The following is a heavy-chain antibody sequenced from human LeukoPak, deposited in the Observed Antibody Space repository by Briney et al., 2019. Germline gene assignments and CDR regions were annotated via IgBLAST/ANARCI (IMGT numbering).Heavy chain of an antibody. V-gene: IGHV3-23*01. D-gene: IGHD3-10*01. CDR1: GFTFSSYA. J-gene: IGHJ6*02. Sequence: GGSLRLSCAASGFTFSSYAMSWVRQAPGKGLEWVSGIGGSGGSTYYADSVEGRFTISRDNSKNTLYVQMNSLRAEDTALYYCAKAGYASGRSYYYYHMDVWGQGTTVTVSS. CDR2: IGGSGGST. CDR3: AKAGYASGRSYYYYHMDV.